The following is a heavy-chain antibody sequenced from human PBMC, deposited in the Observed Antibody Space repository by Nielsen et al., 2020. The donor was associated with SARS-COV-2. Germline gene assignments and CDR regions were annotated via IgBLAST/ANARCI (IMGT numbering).Heavy chain of an antibody. D-gene: IGHD3-10*01. V-gene: IGHV4-31*03. J-gene: IGHJ6*02. CDR3: AREALKELLWFGESTPYYGNDV. Sequence: SETLSLTCTVSGGSISSGGYYWSWIRQHPGKGLEWIGYIYYSGSTYYNPSLKSRVTISVDTSKNQFSLKLSSVTAADTAVYYCAREALKELLWFGESTPYYGNDVLGQGTPVT. CDR1: GGSISSGGYY. CDR2: IYYSGST.